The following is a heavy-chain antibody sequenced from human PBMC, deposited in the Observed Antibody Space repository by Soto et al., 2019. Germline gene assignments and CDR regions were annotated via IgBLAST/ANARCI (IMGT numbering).Heavy chain of an antibody. CDR2: INPNSGGT. D-gene: IGHD2-21*02. Sequence: QVQLVQSGAEVKKPGASVKVSCKASGYTFTGYYMHWVRQAPGQGLEWMGWINPNSGGTNYAQKFQGRVTMTRDTFISTAYMELSRLRSEDTAVYYCARDGGGGECYCGGDCYAWFDPWGQGTLVTVSS. CDR3: ARDGGGGECYCGGDCYAWFDP. V-gene: IGHV1-2*02. CDR1: GYTFTGYY. J-gene: IGHJ5*02.